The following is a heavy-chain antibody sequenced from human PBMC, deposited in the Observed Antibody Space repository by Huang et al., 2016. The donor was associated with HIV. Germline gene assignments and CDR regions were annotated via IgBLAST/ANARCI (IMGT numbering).Heavy chain of an antibody. CDR2: INHNVQI. CDR1: GGAFSGSS. D-gene: IGHD3-10*01. CDR3: ARGFNYYASDNLGVYYFDS. Sequence: QVQLKQWGAGLLKPSETLSLTCAVYGGAFSGSSWTWIRQFSEQGLEWIGDINHNVQIIYNPSLSARFTIATDTSKNHFSLHLTAVTAADTALYYCARGFNYYASDNLGVYYFDSWGLGTLVTVSP. V-gene: IGHV4-34*02. J-gene: IGHJ4*02.